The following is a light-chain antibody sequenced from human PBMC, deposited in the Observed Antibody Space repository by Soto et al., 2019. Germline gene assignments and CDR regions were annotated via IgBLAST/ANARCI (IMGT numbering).Light chain of an antibody. Sequence: QSALTQPRSVSGSPGQSVTISCTGTSSDVGGYNYVSWYQQHPGKAPKLMIYDVSKRPSGVPDRFSGSKSGNTASLTISGRQAEDEADYYCCSYAGSYRGVFGTGTKLTVL. V-gene: IGLV2-11*01. CDR3: CSYAGSYRGV. J-gene: IGLJ1*01. CDR2: DVS. CDR1: SSDVGGYNY.